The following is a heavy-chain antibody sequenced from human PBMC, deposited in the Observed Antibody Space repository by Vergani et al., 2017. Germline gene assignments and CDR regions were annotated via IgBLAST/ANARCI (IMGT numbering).Heavy chain of an antibody. CDR1: GFTFSDYY. CDR3: ARQGHRGHDGDYYYYYGMDV. D-gene: IGHD4-17*01. J-gene: IGHJ6*02. V-gene: IGHV3-11*05. Sequence: QVQLVESGGGLVKPGGSLRLSCAASGFTFSDYYMSWIRQAPGKGLEWVSYISSSSSYTNYGDSVKGRFTISRDHAKNSLYLQMKSLRAEDTAVYYCARQGHRGHDGDYYYYYGMDVWGQGTTVTVSS. CDR2: ISSSSSYT.